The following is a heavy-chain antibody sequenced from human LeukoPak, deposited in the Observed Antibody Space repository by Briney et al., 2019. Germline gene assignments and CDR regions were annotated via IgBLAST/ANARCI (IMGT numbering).Heavy chain of an antibody. J-gene: IGHJ5*02. Sequence: ASVKVSCKASGYTFTSYYMHWVRQAPGQGLEWMGIINPSGVSTIYAQIFQGRVTMTGDTSTSTVYMALSSLRSEDTAVYYCARGLGIGWFDPWGQGTLVTVSS. CDR1: GYTFTSYY. V-gene: IGHV1-46*01. CDR2: INPSGVST. D-gene: IGHD7-27*01. CDR3: ARGLGIGWFDP.